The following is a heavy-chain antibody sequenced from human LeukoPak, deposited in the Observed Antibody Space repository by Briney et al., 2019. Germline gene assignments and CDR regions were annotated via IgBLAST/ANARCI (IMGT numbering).Heavy chain of an antibody. CDR2: ISGSGGNT. Sequence: PGGSLRLSCAASGFTFSSYAMSWVRQAPGKGLEWVSAISGSGGNTYYADSVKGRFTISRDNSKNTLYLQMNSLRAEDTAIYYCTRDSSGTLYYYYYMDVWGKGTTVTVSS. J-gene: IGHJ6*03. V-gene: IGHV3-23*01. CDR1: GFTFSSYA. CDR3: TRDSSGTLYYYYYMDV. D-gene: IGHD6-19*01.